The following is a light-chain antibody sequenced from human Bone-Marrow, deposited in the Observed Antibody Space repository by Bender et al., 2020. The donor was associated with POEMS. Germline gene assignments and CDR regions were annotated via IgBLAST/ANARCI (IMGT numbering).Light chain of an antibody. CDR3: SSYTSTSTYWL. CDR2: GYN. Sequence: QSVLTQPPSVSGAPGQRVTISCTGSSSNTGSGYDINWYQHLPGTAPKLPIYGYNNRPSGVPDRFSGSKSGNTASLTISGLQPEDEADYYCSSYTSTSTYWLFGGGTKLTVL. J-gene: IGLJ3*02. V-gene: IGLV1-40*01. CDR1: SSNTGSGYD.